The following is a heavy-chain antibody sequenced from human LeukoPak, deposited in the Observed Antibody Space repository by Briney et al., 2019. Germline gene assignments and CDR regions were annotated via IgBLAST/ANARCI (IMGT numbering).Heavy chain of an antibody. CDR2: MNPPSRNT. Sequence: ASLKLCCKASGHTLTSPCIHLRRPATCQALEWSRWMNPPSRNTGYAHKFQGRVTMDRNTSLSTAYMELSSLRSEDTAVYYCARGIVGATDFDYWGQGTLVTVSS. CDR1: GHTLTSPC. D-gene: IGHD1-26*01. V-gene: IGHV1-8*01. CDR3: ARGIVGATDFDY. J-gene: IGHJ4*02.